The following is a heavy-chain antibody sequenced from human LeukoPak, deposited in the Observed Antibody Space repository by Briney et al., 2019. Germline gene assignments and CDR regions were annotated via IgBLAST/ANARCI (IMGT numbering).Heavy chain of an antibody. J-gene: IGHJ4*02. CDR1: GFTFDDYG. CDR3: ARDSTIFGVVIQYYFDY. Sequence: PGGSLRLSCAASGFTFDDYGMSWVRHAPGKGLEWVSGINWNGGSTGYADSVKGRFTISRDNAKNSLYLQMNSLRAEDTALYYCARDSTIFGVVIQYYFDYWGQGTLVTVSS. CDR2: INWNGGST. D-gene: IGHD3-3*01. V-gene: IGHV3-20*04.